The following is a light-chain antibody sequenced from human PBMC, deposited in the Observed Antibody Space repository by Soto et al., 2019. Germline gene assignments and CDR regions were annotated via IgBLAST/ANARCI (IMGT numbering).Light chain of an antibody. CDR1: QSVSSN. Sequence: EIVMTQSPATLSVSPGERATLSCRASQSVSSNLAWYQQKPGQAPRLLIYGASTRATGIPARFSGSGSGTEFTLTISSLQSEDCAVYYCQQYNNWPPFTFSGGTKVEIK. CDR2: GAS. CDR3: QQYNNWPPFT. J-gene: IGKJ4*01. V-gene: IGKV3-15*01.